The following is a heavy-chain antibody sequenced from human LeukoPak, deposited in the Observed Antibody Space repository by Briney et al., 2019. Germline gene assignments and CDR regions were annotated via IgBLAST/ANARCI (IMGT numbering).Heavy chain of an antibody. CDR2: IYYSGST. J-gene: IGHJ4*02. V-gene: IGHV4-59*11. CDR3: ARGGGYCSSTSCLYY. D-gene: IGHD2-2*01. Sequence: PSETLSLTCTVSGGSISSHYWSWIRQPPGTGLEWIGYIYYSGSTNYNPSLKSRVTISVDTSKNQFSLKLSSVTAADTAVYYCARGGGYCSSTSCLYYWGQGTLVTVSS. CDR1: GGSISSHY.